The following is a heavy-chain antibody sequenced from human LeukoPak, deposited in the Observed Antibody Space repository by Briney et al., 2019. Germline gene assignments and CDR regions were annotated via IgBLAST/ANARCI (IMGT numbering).Heavy chain of an antibody. D-gene: IGHD2-21*01. Sequence: GKSLRLSCAASGFTFSTSAVHWIRQAPGRGLEWVAVISIDGNNPYYADSVKGRFTISRDNYKNALYLQMTSLKTDDTAVYFCARYLFSDFYFDHWGQGTLVTVSS. V-gene: IGHV3-30*01. J-gene: IGHJ4*02. CDR3: ARYLFSDFYFDH. CDR1: GFTFSTSA. CDR2: ISIDGNNP.